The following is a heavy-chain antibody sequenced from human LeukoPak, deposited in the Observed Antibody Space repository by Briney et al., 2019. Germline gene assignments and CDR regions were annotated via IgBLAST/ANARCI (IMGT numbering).Heavy chain of an antibody. CDR1: GGSISSYY. Sequence: PSETLSLTCTVSGGSISSYYWSWIRQPPGKGLEWIGYIYYSGSTNYNPSLKSRVTMSVDTSKNQFSLKLSSVTAADTAVYFCARAGSGLNLYYFDYWGQGILVTVSS. V-gene: IGHV4-59*12. CDR3: ARAGSGLNLYYFDY. D-gene: IGHD3-10*01. J-gene: IGHJ4*02. CDR2: IYYSGST.